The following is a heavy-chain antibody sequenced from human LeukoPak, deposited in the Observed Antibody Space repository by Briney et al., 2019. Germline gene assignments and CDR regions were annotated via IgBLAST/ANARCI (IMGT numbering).Heavy chain of an antibody. D-gene: IGHD4-17*01. Sequence: GGSLRLSCAAFGLPFSSYAIHWVRRAPGKGLQGVAVISYGGRDKKYADSVKGRFTISRDNSKNTLYLQMNNLRAEDTAVYYCARDTPHGDYVYAFDIWGQGTMVTVSS. J-gene: IGHJ3*02. V-gene: IGHV3-30*04. CDR3: ARDTPHGDYVYAFDI. CDR1: GLPFSSYA. CDR2: ISYGGRDK.